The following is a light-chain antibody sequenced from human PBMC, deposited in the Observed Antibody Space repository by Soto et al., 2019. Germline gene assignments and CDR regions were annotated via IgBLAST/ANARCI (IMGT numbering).Light chain of an antibody. J-gene: IGKJ2*02. Sequence: EIVMTQSPATLSVSPGERATLSCRASQSVSSNLAWYQQKPGQAPRRLIYGASTRATGIPARVSGSGSGTEFTLTISSLQSEDFAVYYCQQYNNWPCTFGQGTKLEIK. CDR2: GAS. CDR1: QSVSSN. V-gene: IGKV3-15*01. CDR3: QQYNNWPCT.